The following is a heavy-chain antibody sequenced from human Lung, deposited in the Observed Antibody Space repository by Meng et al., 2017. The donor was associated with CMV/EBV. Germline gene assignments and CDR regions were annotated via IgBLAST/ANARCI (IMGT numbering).Heavy chain of an antibody. CDR2: IYSGGST. D-gene: IGHD3-22*01. J-gene: IGHJ4*02. Sequence: GGSLRLXCAASGFTVSSNYMSWVRQAPGKGLEWVSVIYSGGSTYYADSVKGRFTISRDNSKNTLYLQMNSLRAEDTAVYYCARSLYYYDSSGYYAFDYWGQGXLVTVSS. V-gene: IGHV3-53*01. CDR3: ARSLYYYDSSGYYAFDY. CDR1: GFTVSSNY.